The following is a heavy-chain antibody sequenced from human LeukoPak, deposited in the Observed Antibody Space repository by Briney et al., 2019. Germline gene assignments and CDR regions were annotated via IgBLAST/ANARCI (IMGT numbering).Heavy chain of an antibody. D-gene: IGHD3-3*01. Sequence: SETLSLTCTVSGGSISSYYWSWIRQTPGKGLEWIGYIYYSGSTNYNPSLKSRVTISVDTSKNQFSLKLSPVTAADTAVYYCARSKPPDFWSGYPNWFDPWGQGTLVTVSS. J-gene: IGHJ5*02. CDR1: GGSISSYY. CDR2: IYYSGST. V-gene: IGHV4-59*01. CDR3: ARSKPPDFWSGYPNWFDP.